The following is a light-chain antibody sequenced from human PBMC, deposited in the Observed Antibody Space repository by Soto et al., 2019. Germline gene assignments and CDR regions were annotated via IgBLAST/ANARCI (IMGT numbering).Light chain of an antibody. CDR2: EGS. CDR3: KSYAGSNTYV. CDR1: SSDVGSYNL. J-gene: IGLJ1*01. Sequence: QSVLTQPASVSGSPGQSITISCTGTSSDVGSYNLVSWYQHHPGKAPKLMIYEGSQRPSGVPDRFSGSKSGNTASLTVSGLQAADEADYFCKSYAGSNTYVFGSGTKLTVL. V-gene: IGLV2-14*02.